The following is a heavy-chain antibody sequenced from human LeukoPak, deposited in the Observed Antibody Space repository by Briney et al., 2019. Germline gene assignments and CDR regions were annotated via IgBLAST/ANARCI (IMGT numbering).Heavy chain of an antibody. CDR2: IWYDGSNK. D-gene: IGHD3-22*01. CDR3: ARALPGSYYDSSGYYSPDI. J-gene: IGHJ3*02. Sequence: GGSLRLSCAASGFTFSSYGMHGVRQAPGKGLEWVAVIWYDGSNKYYADSVKGRFTISRDNSKNTLYLQMNSLRAEDTAVYYCARALPGSYYDSSGYYSPDIWGQGTMVTVSS. CDR1: GFTFSSYG. V-gene: IGHV3-33*01.